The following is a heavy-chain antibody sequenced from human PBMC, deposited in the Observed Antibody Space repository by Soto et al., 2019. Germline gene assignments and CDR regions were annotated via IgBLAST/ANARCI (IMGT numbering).Heavy chain of an antibody. J-gene: IGHJ4*02. CDR2: INTDGSTT. Sequence: EVQLVESGGGLVQPGGSLRLSCAASGFTFSTYWIHGVRQAPGTGPVCVSRINTDGSTTNYADSVKGRCTISSDNAKNTLYLQTNSLGAEDTAVYYCARDLVGYASHWGQGTLVTVSS. CDR1: GFTFSTYW. D-gene: IGHD3-16*01. CDR3: ARDLVGYASH. V-gene: IGHV3-74*01.